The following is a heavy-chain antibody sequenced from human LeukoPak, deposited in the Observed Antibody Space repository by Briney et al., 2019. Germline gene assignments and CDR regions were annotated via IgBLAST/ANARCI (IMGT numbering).Heavy chain of an antibody. J-gene: IGHJ6*03. CDR2: IKQDGSEK. V-gene: IGHV3-7*01. Sequence: GGSLRLSCTTSGFNFSDYAMTWVRQAPGKGLEWVANIKQDGSEKYYVDSVKGRFTISRDNAKNSLYLQMNSLRAEDTAVYYCARDQYSSGWYPFYYYYYYMDVWGKGTTVTISS. D-gene: IGHD6-19*01. CDR3: ARDQYSSGWYPFYYYYYYMDV. CDR1: GFNFSDYA.